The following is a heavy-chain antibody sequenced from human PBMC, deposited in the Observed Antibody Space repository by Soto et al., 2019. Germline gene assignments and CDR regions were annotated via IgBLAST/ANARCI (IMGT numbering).Heavy chain of an antibody. D-gene: IGHD1-26*01. CDR2: ISYDGSAV. CDR1: GFSFSTYA. Sequence: QVQLVESGGGVVQPGRSLRLSCAASGFSFSTYAMHWVRQTPGRGLEWVAVISYDGSAVYYADSVKGRFAISRDNSKSTLYLQMNSLRPEDTALYYCEKQKKRVGATTPFDFWGQGTLVSVS. V-gene: IGHV3-30*09. CDR3: EKQKKRVGATTPFDF. J-gene: IGHJ4*02.